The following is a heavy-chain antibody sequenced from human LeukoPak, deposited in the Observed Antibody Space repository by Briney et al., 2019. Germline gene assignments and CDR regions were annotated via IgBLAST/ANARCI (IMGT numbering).Heavy chain of an antibody. CDR3: ARAPYYYDSSGSFDY. D-gene: IGHD3-22*01. J-gene: IGHJ4*02. CDR1: GDSISSSNW. V-gene: IGHV4-4*02. CDR2: IYHSGST. Sequence: SETLSLTCAVSGDSISSSNWWSWVRQPPGKGLEWIGEIYHSGSTNYNPSLKSRVTISVDKSKNQFSLKLSSVTAADTAVYYCARAPYYYDSSGSFDYWGQGTLVTVSS.